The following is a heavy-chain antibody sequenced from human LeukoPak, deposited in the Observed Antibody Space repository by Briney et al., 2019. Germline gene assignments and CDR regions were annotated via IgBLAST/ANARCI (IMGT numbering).Heavy chain of an antibody. CDR1: GFTFSSYT. J-gene: IGHJ4*02. V-gene: IGHV3-23*01. D-gene: IGHD2-15*01. CDR2: IGGSASGT. CDR3: AKGGDGSYYSRADC. Sequence: TGGSLRLSCAASGFTFSSYTMSWVRQAPGKWLEWVSTIGGSASGTFYSDSVKGRFTISRDNSKNTLYLQMNSLRAEDTAVYYCAKGGDGSYYSRADCWGQGTLVTVSS.